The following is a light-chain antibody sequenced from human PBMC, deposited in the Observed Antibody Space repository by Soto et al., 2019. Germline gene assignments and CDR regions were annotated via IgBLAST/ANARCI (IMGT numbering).Light chain of an antibody. CDR1: NSDVGGYNY. CDR2: DVT. V-gene: IGLV2-14*01. CDR3: SSYTSSNTVV. J-gene: IGLJ3*02. Sequence: QSALTQPASVSGSPGQSITISCTGTNSDVGGYNYVSWYQQHPGKAPKLMIYDVTNRPSGVSYRFSGSSSANTAALTISGLQAEDEADYYCSSYTSSNTVVFGGGTKLTVL.